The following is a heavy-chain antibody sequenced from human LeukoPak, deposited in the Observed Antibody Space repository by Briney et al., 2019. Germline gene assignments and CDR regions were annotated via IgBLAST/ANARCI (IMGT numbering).Heavy chain of an antibody. CDR2: ISSSSSYI. D-gene: IGHD3-16*02. V-gene: IGHV3-21*01. Sequence: PGGSLRLSCAASGFTFSSYSMNWVRQAPGKGLEWVSSISSSSSYIYYADSVKGRFTISRDNAKNSLYLQMNSLRAEDTAVYYCARDDHDYVWGSYRYYFDYWGQGTLVTVSS. CDR3: ARDDHDYVWGSYRYYFDY. CDR1: GFTFSSYS. J-gene: IGHJ4*02.